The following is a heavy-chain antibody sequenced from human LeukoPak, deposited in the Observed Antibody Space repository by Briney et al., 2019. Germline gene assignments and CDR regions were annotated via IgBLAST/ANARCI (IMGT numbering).Heavy chain of an antibody. D-gene: IGHD5-18*01. Sequence: PSETLSLTCAVYGGSFSGYYRSWIRQPPGMGLEWIGEINHSGSANYNPSLKSRVTISVDTSKNQFSLKMSSVTAADTAVYYCARCEYSYGSRVGNWFDPWGQGTLVTVSS. CDR3: ARCEYSYGSRVGNWFDP. CDR1: GGSFSGYY. V-gene: IGHV4-34*01. CDR2: INHSGSA. J-gene: IGHJ5*02.